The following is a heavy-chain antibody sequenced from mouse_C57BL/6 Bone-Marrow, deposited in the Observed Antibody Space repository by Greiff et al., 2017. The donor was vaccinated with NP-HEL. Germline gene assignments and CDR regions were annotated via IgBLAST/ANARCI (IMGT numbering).Heavy chain of an antibody. CDR3: TRITAVVADIDY. D-gene: IGHD1-1*01. Sequence: QVQLKESGAELVRPGASVTLSCKASGYTFTDYEMHWVKQTPVHGLEWIGAIDPETGGTAYNQKFKGKAILTADKSSSTAYMELRSLTSEDSAVYYCTRITAVVADIDYWGQGTTLTVSS. CDR2: IDPETGGT. J-gene: IGHJ2*01. V-gene: IGHV1-15*01. CDR1: GYTFTDYE.